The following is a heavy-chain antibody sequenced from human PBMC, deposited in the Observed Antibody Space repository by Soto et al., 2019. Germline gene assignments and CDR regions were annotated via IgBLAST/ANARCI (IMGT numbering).Heavy chain of an antibody. V-gene: IGHV1-2*02. J-gene: IGHJ4*02. CDR3: ARHVVDSITLDNGIDF. D-gene: IGHD3-22*01. CDR1: GYTFTGHY. CDR2: INPNSGGT. Sequence: ASVKVSCKASGYTFTGHYIHWVRQAPGQGLEWMGWINPNSGGTNYAQKFQDRVTMTRDTSISTAYMELSRLRSDDTAVYYCARHVVDSITLDNGIDFWGQGTLVTVSS.